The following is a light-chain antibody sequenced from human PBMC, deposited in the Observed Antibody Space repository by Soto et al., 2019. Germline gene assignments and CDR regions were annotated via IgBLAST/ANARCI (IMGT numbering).Light chain of an antibody. Sequence: QAVVTQPPTASGTPGQRVTISCSGSSSNIGSKSVNWYQQLPGTAPKLLIYTNNQRPSGVPDRFSGSKSGTSASLAISGLQSEDEADYYCAAWDDSLSGWVFGGGTQLTVL. CDR3: AAWDDSLSGWV. V-gene: IGLV1-44*01. CDR1: SSNIGSKS. CDR2: TNN. J-gene: IGLJ3*02.